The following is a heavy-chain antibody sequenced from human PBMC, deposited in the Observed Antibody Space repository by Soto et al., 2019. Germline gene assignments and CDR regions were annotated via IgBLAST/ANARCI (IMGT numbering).Heavy chain of an antibody. V-gene: IGHV4-31*03. D-gene: IGHD6-6*01. J-gene: IGHJ5*02. Sequence: SETLSLSFTVCDGFLSRGCYYWSWIRQHPGKGVEWIGYLHYSGRTYYNRSLHSRVSIAVDTTENQLSLKLTYVTAADTSVYYCARGSVYSSSSWFDPWGRGTLVTVSS. CDR2: LHYSGRT. CDR1: DGFLSRGCYY. CDR3: ARGSVYSSSSWFDP.